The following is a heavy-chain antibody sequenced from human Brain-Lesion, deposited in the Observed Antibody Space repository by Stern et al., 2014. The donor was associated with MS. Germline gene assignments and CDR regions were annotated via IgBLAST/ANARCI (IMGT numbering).Heavy chain of an antibody. V-gene: IGHV1-2*02. Sequence: VQLVESGAEVKKPGASVKVSCKTSGYIFTGYYIHWVRQAPGQGLEWMAWIKPNTGGTKYAQTVQGRVTMSRETSITTAYEELSSLTSDDTAVYYCARDQRGITIFGVVTDYYYLGMDVWGQGTTVTVSS. CDR2: IKPNTGGT. CDR1: GYIFTGYY. J-gene: IGHJ6*02. CDR3: ARDQRGITIFGVVTDYYYLGMDV. D-gene: IGHD3-3*01.